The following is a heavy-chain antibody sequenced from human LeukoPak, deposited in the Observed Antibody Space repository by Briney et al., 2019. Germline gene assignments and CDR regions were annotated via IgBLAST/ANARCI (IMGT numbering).Heavy chain of an antibody. J-gene: IGHJ4*02. CDR2: IYYSGST. D-gene: IGHD2-2*01. V-gene: IGHV4-59*11. Sequence: KSWESLSLTCSVAGGSISSHYWGWIRQPPGKGLGWIGYIYYSGSTNYNPSLKSRVTISVDTSKNQFSLKLSSVTAADTAVYYCARVNSAVVPAFDYWGQGTLVTVSS. CDR3: ARVNSAVVPAFDY. CDR1: GGSISSHY.